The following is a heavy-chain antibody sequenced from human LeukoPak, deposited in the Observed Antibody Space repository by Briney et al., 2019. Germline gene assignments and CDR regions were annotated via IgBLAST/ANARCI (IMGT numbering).Heavy chain of an antibody. CDR1: GGSISSGSYY. J-gene: IGHJ4*02. CDR3: ARSIVGATIPY. CDR2: IYTSGST. Sequence: SETLSLTCTVSGGSISSGSYYWSWIRQPAGKGLEWIGRIYTSGSTNYNPSLKSRVTISVDTSKNQFSLKLSSVTAADTAVYYCARSIVGATIPYWGQGTLVTVSS. D-gene: IGHD1-26*01. V-gene: IGHV4-61*02.